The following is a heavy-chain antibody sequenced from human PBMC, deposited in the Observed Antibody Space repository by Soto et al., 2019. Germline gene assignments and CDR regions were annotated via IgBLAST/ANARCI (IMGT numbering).Heavy chain of an antibody. J-gene: IGHJ6*03. CDR2: IYYSGST. CDR1: GGSISSYY. V-gene: IGHV4-59*08. Sequence: SETLSLTCTVSGGSISSYYWSWIRQPPGKGLEWIGYIYYSGSTNYNPSLKSRVTISVDTSKNQFSLKLSSVTAADTAVYYCARRGSSWHYYYYMDVWGKGTTVTVSS. CDR3: ARRGSSWHYYYYMDV. D-gene: IGHD6-13*01.